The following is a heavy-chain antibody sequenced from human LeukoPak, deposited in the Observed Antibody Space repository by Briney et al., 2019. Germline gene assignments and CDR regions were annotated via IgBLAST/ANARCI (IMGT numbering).Heavy chain of an antibody. CDR2: INHSGST. J-gene: IGHJ5*02. V-gene: IGHV4-34*01. D-gene: IGHD3-22*01. CDR1: GGSFSGYY. Sequence: SETLSLTCAVYGGSFSGYYWSWIRQPPGKGLEWIGEINHSGSTNYNPSLKSRVTISVDTSKNQFSLKLSSVTAADTAVYYCARGRVTMIVVVPRTHNWFDPWGQGTLVTVSS. CDR3: ARGRVTMIVVVPRTHNWFDP.